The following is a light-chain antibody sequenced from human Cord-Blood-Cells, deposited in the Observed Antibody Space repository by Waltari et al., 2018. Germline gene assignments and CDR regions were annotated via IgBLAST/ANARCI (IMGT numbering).Light chain of an antibody. V-gene: IGKV3-11*01. J-gene: IGKJ4*01. Sequence: EIVLTPSPATLSLSPGVKATLSCRASQSVSSYLAWYQQKPGQAPRLLIYDASNRATGIPARFSGSGSGTDFTLTISSLEPEDFAVYYCQQRSNWLTFGGGTKVEIK. CDR1: QSVSSY. CDR2: DAS. CDR3: QQRSNWLT.